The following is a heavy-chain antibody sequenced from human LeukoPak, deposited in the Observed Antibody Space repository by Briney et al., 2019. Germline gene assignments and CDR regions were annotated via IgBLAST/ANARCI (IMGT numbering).Heavy chain of an antibody. V-gene: IGHV4-30-2*01. J-gene: IGHJ5*02. CDR2: IYHSGST. D-gene: IGHD3-10*01. CDR1: GGSISSGGYY. Sequence: PSETLSLTCTVSGGSISSGGYYWSWIRQPPGEGLEWIGYIYHSGSTYYNPSLKSRVTISVDRSKNQFSLKLSSVTAADTAVYYCASSTPLTGVNWFDPWGQGTLVTVSS. CDR3: ASSTPLTGVNWFDP.